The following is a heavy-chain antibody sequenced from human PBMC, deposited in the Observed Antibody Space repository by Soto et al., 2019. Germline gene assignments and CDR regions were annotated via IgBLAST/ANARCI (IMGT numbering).Heavy chain of an antibody. D-gene: IGHD5-12*01. J-gene: IGHJ6*03. Sequence: SETLSLTCTVSGGSISSYYWSWIRQPPGKGLEWIGYIYYSGSTNYNPSLKSRVTISVDTSKNQFSLKLSSVTAADTAVYYCARLGGVATIRTYYYYYYMDVWGKGTTVTVSS. CDR1: GGSISSYY. CDR3: ARLGGVATIRTYYYYYYMDV. V-gene: IGHV4-59*01. CDR2: IYYSGST.